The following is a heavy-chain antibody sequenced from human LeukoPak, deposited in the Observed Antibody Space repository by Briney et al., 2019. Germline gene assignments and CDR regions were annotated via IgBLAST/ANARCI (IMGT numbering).Heavy chain of an antibody. CDR2: IYYSGST. D-gene: IGHD4-17*01. Sequence: SETLSLTCTVSGGSISSGGYYWSWIRQHPGKGLEWIGYIYYSGSTYYNPSLKSRVTISVDKSKNQFSLKLSSVTAADTAVYYCARHPAMTTVTTRDWYFDLWGRGTLVTVSS. CDR3: ARHPAMTTVTTRDWYFDL. CDR1: GGSISSGGYY. V-gene: IGHV4-31*03. J-gene: IGHJ2*01.